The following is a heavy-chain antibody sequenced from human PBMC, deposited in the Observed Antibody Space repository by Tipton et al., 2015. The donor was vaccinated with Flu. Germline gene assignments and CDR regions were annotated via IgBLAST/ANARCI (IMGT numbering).Heavy chain of an antibody. CDR3: ARVMGWNDDSSSFDI. CDR2: IIPIIGAA. J-gene: IGHJ3*02. V-gene: IGHV1-69*01. D-gene: IGHD1-1*01. Sequence: QVQLVQSGAEVKKPGSSVKVSCKASGGSWNNYAISWVRQAPGQGLEWVGGIIPIIGAANYAQKFQGRVTITADGSTSTAYMELSSLRSEDTAVYYCARVMGWNDDSSSFDIWGQGTLVTVSS. CDR1: GGSWNNYA.